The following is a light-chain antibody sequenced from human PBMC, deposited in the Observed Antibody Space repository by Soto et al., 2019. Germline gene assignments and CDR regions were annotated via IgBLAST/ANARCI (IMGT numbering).Light chain of an antibody. CDR3: HQYGLLPRHP. CDR1: QSVNSNY. V-gene: IGKV3-20*01. CDR2: GAS. J-gene: IGKJ2*01. Sequence: EIVLTQSPGTLSLSPGEAAILSCRASQSVNSNYLAWYQQKPGQAPRLLIYGASSRATGVPNRFCGSGSGTDFTLTIGSLEPEDFAVYYCHQYGLLPRHPFGQGTKLEIK.